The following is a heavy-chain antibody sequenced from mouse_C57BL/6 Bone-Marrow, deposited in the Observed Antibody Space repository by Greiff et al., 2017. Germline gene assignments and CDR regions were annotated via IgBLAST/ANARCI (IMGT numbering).Heavy chain of an antibody. D-gene: IGHD3-3*01. CDR2: IDPSDSYT. CDR1: GYTFTSYW. V-gene: IGHV1-59*01. J-gene: IGHJ2*01. CDR3: ARSVGQGGY. Sequence: QVQLQQPGAELVRPGTSVKLSCKASGYTFTSYWMHWVKQRPGQGLEWIGVIDPSDSYTNYNQKFKGKATLTVDTSSSTAYMQLSSLTSEDSAVYYCARSVGQGGYWGQGTTLTVSS.